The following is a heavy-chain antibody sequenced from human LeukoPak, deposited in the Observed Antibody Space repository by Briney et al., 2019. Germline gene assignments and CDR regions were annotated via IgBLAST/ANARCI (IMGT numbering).Heavy chain of an antibody. Sequence: QPGGSLRLSCAASGFTVSNNYMSWVRQAPGKGLEWVSVIYSGGTTYYADSVKGRFTISRDNSKNTLYLLMDRLRGGGTAVYYLARGGYCSGGNCYGYFDHWRQGTVVPVSS. CDR1: GFTVSNNY. CDR2: IYSGGTT. CDR3: ARGGYCSGGNCYGYFDH. J-gene: IGHJ4*02. V-gene: IGHV3-66*01. D-gene: IGHD2-15*01.